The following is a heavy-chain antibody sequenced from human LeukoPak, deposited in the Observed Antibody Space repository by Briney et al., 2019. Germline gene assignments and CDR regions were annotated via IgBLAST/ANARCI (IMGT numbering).Heavy chain of an antibody. CDR3: ARDLGDYGDYSYAFDI. D-gene: IGHD4-17*01. J-gene: IGHJ3*02. CDR1: GYTFTSYY. CDR2: INPSGGST. V-gene: IGHV1-46*01. Sequence: ASVKVSCKASGYTFTSYYMHWVRQAPGQGLEWMGIINPSGGSTSYAQKFQGRVTMTRDTSTSTVYMELSSLRSEDTAVYYCARDLGDYGDYSYAFDIWGQGKMVTVSS.